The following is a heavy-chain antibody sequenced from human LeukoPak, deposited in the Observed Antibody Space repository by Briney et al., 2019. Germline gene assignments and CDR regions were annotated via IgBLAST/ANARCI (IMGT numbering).Heavy chain of an antibody. Sequence: ASVKVSCKASGYTFIRYHMHWVRQAPGQGLEWMGAINSGDGGTTLPQKFQGRVTLTRDTSTSTLYMELSSLRSEDTAIYYCAREWGPGSSWYFDFWGQGTLVTVSS. J-gene: IGHJ4*02. CDR2: INSGDGGT. D-gene: IGHD3-10*01. CDR1: GYTFIRYH. V-gene: IGHV1-46*01. CDR3: AREWGPGSSWYFDF.